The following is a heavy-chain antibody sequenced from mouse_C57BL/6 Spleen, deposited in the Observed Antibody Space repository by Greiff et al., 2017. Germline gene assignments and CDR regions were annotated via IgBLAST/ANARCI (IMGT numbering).Heavy chain of an antibody. D-gene: IGHD2-2*01. CDR2: IYPGSGST. CDR3: ARGRGDDDGAWFAY. V-gene: IGHV1-55*01. Sequence: QVQLQQPGAELVKPGASVKMSCKASGYTFTSYWITWVKQRPGQGLEWIGDIYPGSGSTNYNEKFKSKATLTVDTSSSTAYMQLSSLTSEDSAVYYCARGRGDDDGAWFAYWGQGTLVTVSA. J-gene: IGHJ3*01. CDR1: GYTFTSYW.